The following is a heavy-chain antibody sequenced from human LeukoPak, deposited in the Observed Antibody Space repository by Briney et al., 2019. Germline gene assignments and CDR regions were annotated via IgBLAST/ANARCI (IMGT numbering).Heavy chain of an antibody. V-gene: IGHV3-7*01. Sequence: GGPLRLSCAASGFTLSNYWMIWLRQAPGRGVEGVANKNVDGSEKYYVHSVKGRFTISRDNTKNSFNLQMSSLRAEDAAVYYCARPYCSGATCDSPPDDWGGGTMVTVSS. J-gene: IGHJ4*02. CDR1: GFTLSNYW. CDR2: KNVDGSEK. D-gene: IGHD2-15*01. CDR3: ARPYCSGATCDSPPDD.